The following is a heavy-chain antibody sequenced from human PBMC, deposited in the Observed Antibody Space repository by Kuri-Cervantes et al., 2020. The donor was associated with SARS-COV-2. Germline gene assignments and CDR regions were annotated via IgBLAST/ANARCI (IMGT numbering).Heavy chain of an antibody. CDR3: ARPGGNYYYYYMDV. CDR1: GGSISSYY. J-gene: IGHJ6*03. V-gene: IGHV4-39*01. Sequence: SETLSLTCTVSGGSISSYYWGWIRQPPGKGLEWIGSIYYSGSTYYNPSLKSRVTISVDTSKNQFSLKLSSVTAADTAVYYCARPGGNYYYYYMDVWGKGTTVTVSS. D-gene: IGHD1-1*01. CDR2: IYYSGST.